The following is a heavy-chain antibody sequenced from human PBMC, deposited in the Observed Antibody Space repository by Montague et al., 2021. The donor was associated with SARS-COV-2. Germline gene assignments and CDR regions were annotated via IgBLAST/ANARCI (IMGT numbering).Heavy chain of an antibody. J-gene: IGHJ5*02. Sequence: TLSLTCAASGGSIITGSNFYWCFIRQSARKVLGLMGLIHSGGATNYNPSLKSRLTISVDSSTKQFSLKLTSVTAADPAVYYCARDYYDSTGLNWFDTGAPGPLVTIPS. V-gene: IGHV4-61*02. CDR1: GGSIITGSNFY. CDR2: IHSGGAT. D-gene: IGHD3-22*01. CDR3: ARDYYDSTGLNWFDT.